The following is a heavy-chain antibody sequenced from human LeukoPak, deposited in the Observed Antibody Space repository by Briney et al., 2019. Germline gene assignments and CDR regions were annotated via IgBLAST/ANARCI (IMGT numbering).Heavy chain of an antibody. CDR2: IYYSGST. CDR3: ARAQRWLQPIDY. CDR1: GGSISSYY. Sequence: PSETLSLTCTVSGGSISSYYWSWIRQPPGKGLEWIGYIYYSGSTNYNPSLKSRVTISVDTSKNQFSLKLSSVTAADTAVYYCARAQRWLQPIDYWGQGTLVTVSS. D-gene: IGHD5-24*01. J-gene: IGHJ4*02. V-gene: IGHV4-59*01.